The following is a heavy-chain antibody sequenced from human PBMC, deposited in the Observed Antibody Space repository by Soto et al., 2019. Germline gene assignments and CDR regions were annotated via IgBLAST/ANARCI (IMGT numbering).Heavy chain of an antibody. CDR1: GFTFSNYW. D-gene: IGHD4-17*01. J-gene: IGHJ4*02. V-gene: IGHV3-74*01. Sequence: PGGSLRLSCAASGFTFSNYWMHWVRQAPGKGLVWLSRINSDGIITNYADSVKGRFTISRDNTKNTLFLQMNSLRADDTAVYYCAKDPNGDYVGAFDSWGQGTLVTVSS. CDR2: INSDGIIT. CDR3: AKDPNGDYVGAFDS.